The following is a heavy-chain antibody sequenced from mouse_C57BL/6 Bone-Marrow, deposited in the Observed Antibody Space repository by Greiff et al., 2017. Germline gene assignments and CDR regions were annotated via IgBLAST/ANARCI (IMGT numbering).Heavy chain of an antibody. CDR2: ISYDGSN. V-gene: IGHV3-6*01. D-gene: IGHD3-3*01. CDR3: ARALGYAMDY. J-gene: IGHJ4*01. Sequence: EVKLLESGPGLVKPSQSLSFTCSVTGYSITSGYYWNWIRQFPGNKLEWMGYISYDGSNNYNPSLKNRTSITRDTSKNQFFLKLNSVTTEDTATYYCARALGYAMDYWGQGTSVTVSS. CDR1: GYSITSGYY.